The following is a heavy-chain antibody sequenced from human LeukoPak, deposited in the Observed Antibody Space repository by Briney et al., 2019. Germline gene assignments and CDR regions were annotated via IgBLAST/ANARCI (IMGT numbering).Heavy chain of an antibody. V-gene: IGHV4-34*01. CDR2: INHSGST. D-gene: IGHD3-16*01. Sequence: PSETLSLTCAVYGGSFSGYYWSWIRQPPGKGLEWIGEINHSGSTNYNPSLKSRVTISVDTSKNQFSLKLSSVTAADTAVYYCARRLRRITFGFWGQGTLVTVSS. CDR3: ARRLRRITFGF. J-gene: IGHJ4*02. CDR1: GGSFSGYY.